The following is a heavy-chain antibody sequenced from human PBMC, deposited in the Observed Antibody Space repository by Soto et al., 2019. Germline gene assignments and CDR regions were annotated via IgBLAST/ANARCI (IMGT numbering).Heavy chain of an antibody. D-gene: IGHD3-16*01. CDR2: IYPGDSDT. CDR1: GYSFTSYW. J-gene: IGHJ6*02. Sequence: PGEFLKISCKGSGYSFTSYWIGWVRQMPGKGLEWMGIIYPGDSDTRYSPSFQGQVTISADKSISTAYLQWSSLKASDTAMYYCATSSRGQPPYYYGMDVWGQGTTVTVSS. V-gene: IGHV5-51*01. CDR3: ATSSRGQPPYYYGMDV.